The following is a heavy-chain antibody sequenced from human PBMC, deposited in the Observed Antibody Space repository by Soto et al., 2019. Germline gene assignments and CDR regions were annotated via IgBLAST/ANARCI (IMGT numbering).Heavy chain of an antibody. CDR1: GGTFSSYA. V-gene: IGHV1-69*13. Sequence: SVKVSCKASGGTFSSYAISWVRQAPGQGLEWMGGIIPIFGTANYAQKFQGRVTITADESTSTAYMELSSLRSEDTAVYYCARMDRADYDDSSGQPPGAFDIWGQGXMVTI. CDR2: IIPIFGTA. CDR3: ARMDRADYDDSSGQPPGAFDI. D-gene: IGHD3-22*01. J-gene: IGHJ3*02.